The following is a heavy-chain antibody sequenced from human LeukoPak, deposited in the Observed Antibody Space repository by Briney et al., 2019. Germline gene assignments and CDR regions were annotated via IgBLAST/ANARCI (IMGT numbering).Heavy chain of an antibody. CDR2: INHSGST. Sequence: PSETLSLTCAVYGXSFSGYYWSWIRQPPGKGLEWIGEINHSGSTNYNPSLKSRVTISVDTSKNQFSLKLSSVTAADTAVYYCARGRQWLGRDWGQGTLVTVSS. CDR3: ARGRQWLGRD. CDR1: GXSFSGYY. J-gene: IGHJ4*02. V-gene: IGHV4-34*01. D-gene: IGHD6-19*01.